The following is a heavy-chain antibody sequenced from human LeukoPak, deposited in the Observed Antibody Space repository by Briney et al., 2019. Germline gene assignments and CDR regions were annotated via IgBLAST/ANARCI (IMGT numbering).Heavy chain of an antibody. J-gene: IGHJ4*02. CDR2: IYHSGST. CDR1: GYSISSSYY. D-gene: IGHD4-11*01. Sequence: PSETLSLTCAVSGYSISSSYYWGRIRQPPGKGLEWIGTIYHSGSTHYNPSLKSRVTLSVDTSQNQFSLNLRSVTAADTAVYYCASLPSNPVTHHYWGERPLVSVSS. V-gene: IGHV4-38-2*01. CDR3: ASLPSNPVTHHY.